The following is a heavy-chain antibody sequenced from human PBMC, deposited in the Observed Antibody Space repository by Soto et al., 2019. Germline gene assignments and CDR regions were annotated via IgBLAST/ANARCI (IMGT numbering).Heavy chain of an antibody. CDR1: GFTFSSYG. CDR3: AKDPRPYGSGSPSFDY. D-gene: IGHD3-10*01. CDR2: ISYDGSNK. V-gene: IGHV3-30*18. Sequence: QGQLVESGGGVVQPGRSLRLSWAASGFTFSSYGMHWVRQAPGKGLEWVAVISYDGSNKYYADSVKGRFTISRDNSKNTMYLQMNSMRAEDTAVYYCAKDPRPYGSGSPSFDYWGQGTLVTVSS. J-gene: IGHJ4*02.